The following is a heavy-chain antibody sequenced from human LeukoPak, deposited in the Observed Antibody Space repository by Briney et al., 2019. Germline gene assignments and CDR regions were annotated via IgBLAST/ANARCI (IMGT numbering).Heavy chain of an antibody. CDR1: GGSISSYY. D-gene: IGHD3-10*01. CDR2: IYTSGST. V-gene: IGHV4-4*07. J-gene: IGHJ3*02. CDR3: ARLRRKLFGITMVRGARGNAFDI. Sequence: SETLSLTCTVSGGSISSYYWSWIRQPAGKGLEWIGRIYTSGSTNYNPSLKSRVTMSVDTSKNQFSLKLSSVTAADTAVYYCARLRRKLFGITMVRGARGNAFDIWGQGTMVTVSS.